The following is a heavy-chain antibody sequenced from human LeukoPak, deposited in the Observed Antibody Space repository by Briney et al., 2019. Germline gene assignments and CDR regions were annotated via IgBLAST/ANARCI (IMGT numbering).Heavy chain of an antibody. V-gene: IGHV3-7*01. CDR2: IKQDGSEK. CDR3: ARDRAGTNY. D-gene: IGHD6-19*01. Sequence: GGSLRLSCEASGFTFSSYWMSWVRQAPGKGLEWVANIKQDGSEKYYVDSVKGRFTISRDNAKNSLYLQMNSLRAEDTAVYYCARDRAGTNYWGQGTLVTVSS. J-gene: IGHJ4*02. CDR1: GFTFSSYW.